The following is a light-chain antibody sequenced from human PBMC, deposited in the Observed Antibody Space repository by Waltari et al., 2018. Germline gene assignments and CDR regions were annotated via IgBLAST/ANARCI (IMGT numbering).Light chain of an antibody. V-gene: IGKV3-20*01. CDR2: DAS. CDR1: ESVTNDY. Sequence: EVVLTQSSGTLSLSPGEGATFPCRASESVTNDYLAWYQQKPGQAPRLLIYDASIRATGIPDRFSGSGSGTDFTLTITRLEPEDFAVYHCQQYGSLPWTFGQGTMVDMK. CDR3: QQYGSLPWT. J-gene: IGKJ1*01.